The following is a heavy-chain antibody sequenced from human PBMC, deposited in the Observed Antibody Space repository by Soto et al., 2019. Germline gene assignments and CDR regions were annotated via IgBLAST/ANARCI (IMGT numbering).Heavy chain of an antibody. D-gene: IGHD5-18*01. CDR2: IYHSGST. V-gene: IGHV4-30-2*01. CDR3: ARAAGLGIQLWSPNWFDP. Sequence: SETLSLTCTVSGGSISSGDYSWSWIRQPPGKGLEWIGYIYHSGSTYYNPSLKSRVTISVDRSKNQFSLKLSSVTAADTAVYYCARAAGLGIQLWSPNWFDPWGQGTLVTVSS. J-gene: IGHJ5*02. CDR1: GGSISSGDYS.